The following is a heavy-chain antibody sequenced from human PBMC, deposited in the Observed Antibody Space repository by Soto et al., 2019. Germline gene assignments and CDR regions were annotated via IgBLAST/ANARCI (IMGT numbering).Heavy chain of an antibody. CDR2: ISGSGGST. CDR3: AKDRITIVGVVKGQSDAFDI. J-gene: IGHJ3*02. Sequence: PGGSLRLSCAASGFTFSSYAMSWVRQAPGKGLEWVSAISGSGGSTYYADSVKGRFTISRDNSKNTLYLQMNSLRAEDTAVYYCAKDRITIVGVVKGQSDAFDIWGQGTMVTVSS. V-gene: IGHV3-23*01. CDR1: GFTFSSYA. D-gene: IGHD3-3*01.